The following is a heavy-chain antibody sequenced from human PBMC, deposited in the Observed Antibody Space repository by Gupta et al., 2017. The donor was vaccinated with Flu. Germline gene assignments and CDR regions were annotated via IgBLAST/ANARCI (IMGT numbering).Heavy chain of an antibody. CDR2: ITPILGTT. Sequence: GGTFSSHGISWVRQAPGQGLEWMGGITPILGTTTYAQNFQGRVTIAADEFTSTAYMELSSLRFEDTAVYYCARDPTDHSGYCSGCSCYHGWLDPWGQGTLVTVSS. D-gene: IGHD2-15*01. CDR3: ARDPTDHSGYCSGCSCYHGWLDP. CDR1: GGTFSSHG. V-gene: IGHV1-69*01. J-gene: IGHJ5*02.